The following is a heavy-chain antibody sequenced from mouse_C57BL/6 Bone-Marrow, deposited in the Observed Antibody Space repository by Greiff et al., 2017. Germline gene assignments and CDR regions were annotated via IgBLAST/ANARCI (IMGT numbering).Heavy chain of an antibody. V-gene: IGHV2-5*01. J-gene: IGHJ4*01. Sequence: VQLQESGPGLVQPSQSLSITCTVSGFSLTSYGVHWVRQSPGKGLEWLGVIWRGGSTDYNAAFMSRLSITKDNSKSQVFFKMNSLQADDTAIYYCAKNRANSNYYAMDYWGQGTSVTVSS. CDR3: AKNRANSNYYAMDY. CDR1: GFSLTSYG. D-gene: IGHD2-5*01. CDR2: IWRGGST.